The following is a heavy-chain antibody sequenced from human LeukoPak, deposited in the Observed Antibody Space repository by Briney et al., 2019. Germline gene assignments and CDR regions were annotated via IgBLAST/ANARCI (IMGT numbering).Heavy chain of an antibody. J-gene: IGHJ4*02. CDR3: ATDSGWFGGQRFDY. CDR2: IFNTGRT. Sequence: SETLSLTCSVSGDSISVNSYHWAWIRQPPGKGLDWIASIFNTGRTYYNPSLKSRVTISVDTSKNQISLNLNSVTAADTALYYCATDSGWFGGQRFDYWGQGTLVTVSS. CDR1: GDSISVNSYH. D-gene: IGHD3-10*01. V-gene: IGHV4-39*07.